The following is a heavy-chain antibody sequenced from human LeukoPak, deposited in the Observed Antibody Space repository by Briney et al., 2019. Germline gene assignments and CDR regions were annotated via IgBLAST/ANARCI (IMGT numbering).Heavy chain of an antibody. D-gene: IGHD5-18*01. CDR3: ARDKYSYGYDTDY. Sequence: GGSLRLSCAASGFTFSSYSMNWVRQAPGKGLEWVSSISSSSSYIYYADSVKGRFTISRDNAKNSLYLQMNSLRAEDTAVYYCARDKYSYGYDTDYWGQGTLVTVSS. CDR2: ISSSSSYI. CDR1: GFTFSSYS. V-gene: IGHV3-21*01. J-gene: IGHJ4*02.